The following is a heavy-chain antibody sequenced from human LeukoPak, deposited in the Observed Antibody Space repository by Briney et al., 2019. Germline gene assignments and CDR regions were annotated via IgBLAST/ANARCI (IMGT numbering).Heavy chain of an antibody. CDR2: IYYSGST. V-gene: IGHV4-59*08. Sequence: PSETVSHTCTVSGGSISSYYWSWIRQTPGKGLEWIAYIYYSGSTNYNPSLKSRVTISVDTSKNQFSLKLSSVTAADTAVYYCARRIAAADAFDYWGQGTLVTVSS. CDR3: ARRIAAADAFDY. D-gene: IGHD6-13*01. J-gene: IGHJ4*02. CDR1: GGSISSYY.